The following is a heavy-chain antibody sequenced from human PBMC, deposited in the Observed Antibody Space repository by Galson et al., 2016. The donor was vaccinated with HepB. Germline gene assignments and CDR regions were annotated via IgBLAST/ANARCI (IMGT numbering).Heavy chain of an antibody. CDR1: GGSISSSSYY. Sequence: SETLSLTCTVSGGSISSSSYYWGWIRQPPGQGLEWIGTIYYSGTTYYNPSLRSRFTISVDTSKNQFSLKLSSVTAADTAVYFCARRSARARFDYWGQGTLVTVSS. CDR2: IYYSGTT. V-gene: IGHV4-39*01. J-gene: IGHJ4*02. D-gene: IGHD3-10*01. CDR3: ARRSARARFDY.